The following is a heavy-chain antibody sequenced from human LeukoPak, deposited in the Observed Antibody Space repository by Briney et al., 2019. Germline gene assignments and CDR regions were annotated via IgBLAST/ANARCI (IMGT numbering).Heavy chain of an antibody. CDR2: ISYDGSNK. V-gene: IGHV3-30*18. Sequence: GGSLRLSCAASGFTFSSYGMHWVRQAPGKGLEWVAVISYDGSNKYYADSVKGRFTISRDNSKNTLYLQMNSLRAEDTAVYYCAKDHSSGWDYFDCWGQGTLVTVSS. CDR3: AKDHSSGWDYFDC. CDR1: GFTFSSYG. D-gene: IGHD6-19*01. J-gene: IGHJ4*02.